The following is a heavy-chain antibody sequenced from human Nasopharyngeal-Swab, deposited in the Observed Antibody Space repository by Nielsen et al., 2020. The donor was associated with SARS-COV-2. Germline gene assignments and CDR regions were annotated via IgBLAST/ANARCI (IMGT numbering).Heavy chain of an antibody. CDR2: ISPTSDYI. V-gene: IGHV3-21*06. Sequence: GESRKSSCAASGFTFSSYTLNWVRQAQGKGLEWVSSISPTSDYIYYAESVKGRFTISRDNAKNSLFLQMNSLRAEETAIYYCVRGSYGHYDSWGQGALITVSS. D-gene: IGHD4-17*01. J-gene: IGHJ5*01. CDR3: VRGSYGHYDS. CDR1: GFTFSSYT.